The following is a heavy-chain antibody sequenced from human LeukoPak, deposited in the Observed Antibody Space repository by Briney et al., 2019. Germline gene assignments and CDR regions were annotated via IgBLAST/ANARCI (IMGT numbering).Heavy chain of an antibody. CDR3: ARGTGIAAALQ. J-gene: IGHJ4*02. CDR2: INAGNGNT. Sequence: ASVKVSCKASGYTFTSYAIHWVRQAPGQRLEWMGWINAGNGNTKYSQKFQGRVTITRDTSASTAYMELSSLRSEDTAVYYCARGTGIAAALQWGQGTLVTVSS. CDR1: GYTFTSYA. V-gene: IGHV1-3*01. D-gene: IGHD6-13*01.